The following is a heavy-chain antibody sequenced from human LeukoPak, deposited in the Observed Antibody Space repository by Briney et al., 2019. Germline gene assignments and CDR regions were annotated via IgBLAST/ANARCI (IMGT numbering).Heavy chain of an antibody. CDR2: IDPSDSYT. D-gene: IGHD3-10*01. CDR1: GYSFTSYR. J-gene: IGHJ4*02. CDR3: ARQDNMVRGVIADY. Sequence: GESLKISCKGSGYSFTSYRIRWVRQMPGKGLEWMGRIDPSDSYTNYSPSFQGHVAISADKSISTAYLQWSSLKASDTAMYYCARQDNMVRGVIADYWGQGTLVTVSS. V-gene: IGHV5-10-1*01.